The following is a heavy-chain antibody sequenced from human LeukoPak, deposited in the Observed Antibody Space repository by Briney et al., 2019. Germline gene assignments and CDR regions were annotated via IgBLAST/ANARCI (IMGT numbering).Heavy chain of an antibody. CDR3: ARSNSGSYHLDY. CDR1: GFTFSSYD. V-gene: IGHV3-13*01. J-gene: IGHJ4*02. D-gene: IGHD1-26*01. Sequence: GGSLRLSCAASGFTFSSYDMHWVRHATGKGLEWVSAIGTAGDTYYPGSVKGRFTISRENAKNSLYLQMNSLRAGDTAVYYCARSNSGSYHLDYWGQGTLVTVSS. CDR2: IGTAGDT.